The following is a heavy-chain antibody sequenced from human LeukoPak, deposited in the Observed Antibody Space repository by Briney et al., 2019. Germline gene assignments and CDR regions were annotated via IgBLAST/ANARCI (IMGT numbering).Heavy chain of an antibody. D-gene: IGHD3-22*01. CDR3: AKDRGPTYYYDSSSPQGAFDI. CDR1: GFTFSSYG. CDR2: ISGSGGST. Sequence: QPGRSLRLSCAASGFTFSSYGMSWVRQAPGKGLEWVSAISGSGGSTYYADSVKGRFTISRDNSKNTLYLQMNSLRAEDTAVYYCAKDRGPTYYYDSSSPQGAFDIWGQGTMVTVSS. J-gene: IGHJ3*02. V-gene: IGHV3-23*01.